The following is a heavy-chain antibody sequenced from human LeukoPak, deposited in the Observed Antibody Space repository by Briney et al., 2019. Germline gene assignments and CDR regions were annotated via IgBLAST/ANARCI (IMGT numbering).Heavy chain of an antibody. CDR2: IYYSGST. Sequence: SETLSLTCTVSGGSISSYYWSWIRQPPGKGLEWIGYIYYSGSTNYNHSLESRVTISVDTSKNQFSLKLSSVTAADTAVYYCARVNSSKALDYWGQGTLVTVSS. D-gene: IGHD6-13*01. CDR1: GGSISSYY. V-gene: IGHV4-59*01. J-gene: IGHJ4*02. CDR3: ARVNSSKALDY.